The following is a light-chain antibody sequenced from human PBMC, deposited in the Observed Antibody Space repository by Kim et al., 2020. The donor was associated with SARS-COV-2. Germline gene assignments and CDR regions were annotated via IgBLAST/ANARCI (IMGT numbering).Light chain of an antibody. J-gene: IGKJ1*01. CDR1: QRVSSN. CDR2: NAS. V-gene: IGKV3-15*01. Sequence: VSLVETATVSCRASQRVSSNLVWYQQKPGQAPRLLIYNASARATGIPARFSGSGSGTRFTLTISSLQSEDFAFYSCQQNDGWPWTFGQGTKVDIK. CDR3: QQNDGWPWT.